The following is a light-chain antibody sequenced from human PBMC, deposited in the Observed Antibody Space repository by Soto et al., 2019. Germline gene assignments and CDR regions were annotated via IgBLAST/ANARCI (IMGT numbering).Light chain of an antibody. CDR2: DAS. CDR1: QTVRNNY. V-gene: IGKV3-20*01. Sequence: EIVLTQSPGTLSLSTGERATLSCRASQTVRNNYLAWYQQKPGQAPRLLIYDASNRATGIPDRFSGSGSGTDFTLTISSLEPEDFATYYCQQYNSYPLTFGGGTKVDTK. J-gene: IGKJ4*01. CDR3: QQYNSYPLT.